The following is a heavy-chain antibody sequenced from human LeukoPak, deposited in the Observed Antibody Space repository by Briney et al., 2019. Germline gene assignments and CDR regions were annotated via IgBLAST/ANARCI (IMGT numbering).Heavy chain of an antibody. D-gene: IGHD6-19*01. V-gene: IGHV3-74*01. CDR1: GFTFSSYW. Sequence: GGSLRLSCAASGFTFSSYWLHWVRQAPGRGLVWVSHIYSDGSSTRYADSVKGRFTISRDNAEDTVHLQMNSLRAEDTAVYYCARDFGIAVAGTYQRYFDLWGRGTLVTVSS. CDR3: ARDFGIAVAGTYQRYFDL. J-gene: IGHJ2*01. CDR2: IYSDGSST.